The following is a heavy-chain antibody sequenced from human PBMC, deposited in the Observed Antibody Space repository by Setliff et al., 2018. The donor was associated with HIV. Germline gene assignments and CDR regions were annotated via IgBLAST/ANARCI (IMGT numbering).Heavy chain of an antibody. J-gene: IGHJ4*02. CDR3: ARQPPFTVTPYYFDY. CDR1: GGSISTYF. D-gene: IGHD4-4*01. CDR2: IYYTGST. Sequence: SETLSLTCTVSGGSISTYFWSWVRQTPGKGLEWIGYIYYTGSTSYNPSFRSRVTISVDTSKNQFSLMLTSVTAADTAVYYCARQPPFTVTPYYFDYWGQGTLVTVSS. V-gene: IGHV4-59*08.